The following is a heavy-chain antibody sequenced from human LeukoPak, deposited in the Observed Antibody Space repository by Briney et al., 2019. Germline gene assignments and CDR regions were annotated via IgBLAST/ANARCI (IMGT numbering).Heavy chain of an antibody. Sequence: PGGSLRLSCAASGFTFSSYAMSWVRQAPGKGLEWVSAISGRGGSTYYADSVKGRFTISRDNSKNTLYLQMNSLRAEDTAVYYCAKDHGYYYDSSGFDYWGQGTLVTVSS. CDR1: GFTFSSYA. CDR2: ISGRGGST. D-gene: IGHD3-22*01. V-gene: IGHV3-23*01. CDR3: AKDHGYYYDSSGFDY. J-gene: IGHJ4*02.